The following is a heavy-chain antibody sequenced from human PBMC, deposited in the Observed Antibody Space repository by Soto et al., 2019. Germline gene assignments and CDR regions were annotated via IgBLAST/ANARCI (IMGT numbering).Heavy chain of an antibody. CDR2: ILNSGST. CDR3: FWSGYPVDY. J-gene: IGHJ4*02. D-gene: IGHD3-3*01. CDR1: GDSITNYQ. Sequence: SETLSLTCTVSGDSITNYQWSWIRQSPEKGLEWIGYILNSGSTVYNPSLKSRVTISADSSRNQFSLKLTSMTAADTAQYYDFWSGYPVDYWGQGTLVTVSS. V-gene: IGHV4-4*09.